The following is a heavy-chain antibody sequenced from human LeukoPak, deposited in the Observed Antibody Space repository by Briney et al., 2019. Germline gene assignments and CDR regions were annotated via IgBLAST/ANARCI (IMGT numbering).Heavy chain of an antibody. V-gene: IGHV3-15*01. CDR1: GFNFNDAW. D-gene: IGHD1/OR15-1a*01. CDR3: SWEQDASFGRRLEN. Sequence: GGSLRLSCAASGFNFNDAWMSWVRQAPGKGLEWVGRLKSKGSGGTTDYSAPVKGRFTISRDDSENTLYLQMNSLKIEDTAVYFCSWEQDASFGRRLENWGQGTLVTVAS. J-gene: IGHJ4*02. CDR2: LKSKGSGGTT.